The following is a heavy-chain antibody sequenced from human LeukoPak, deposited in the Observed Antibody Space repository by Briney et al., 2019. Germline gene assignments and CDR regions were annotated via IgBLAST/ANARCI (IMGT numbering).Heavy chain of an antibody. V-gene: IGHV3-30*04. Sequence: GTSLRLSCVASGFDFSTSAIHWVRHAPGKGLESVAVISYDGSHKYLADSVKGRFTVSRDNTKNTVYLQMNSLRLEDTALYYCAKDQLPHCSSGSCYLMDSWGQGTLVTVSS. D-gene: IGHD2-15*01. J-gene: IGHJ4*02. CDR3: AKDQLPHCSSGSCYLMDS. CDR1: GFDFSTSA. CDR2: ISYDGSHK.